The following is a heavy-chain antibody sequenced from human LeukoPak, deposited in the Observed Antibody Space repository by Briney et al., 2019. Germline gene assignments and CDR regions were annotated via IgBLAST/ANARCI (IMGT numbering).Heavy chain of an antibody. D-gene: IGHD3-10*01. V-gene: IGHV3-23*03. CDR3: ATYYYGSGPEK. J-gene: IGHJ4*02. Sequence: PGGSLRLSCAASGFTFSTFAMIWVRQPPGKGLEWVSVLYSDGGTYYADSVKGRFSISGDTSKNTVYLQMNSLRDDDTAVYYCATYYYGSGPEKWGQGTLVTVSS. CDR1: GFTFSTFA. CDR2: LYSDGGT.